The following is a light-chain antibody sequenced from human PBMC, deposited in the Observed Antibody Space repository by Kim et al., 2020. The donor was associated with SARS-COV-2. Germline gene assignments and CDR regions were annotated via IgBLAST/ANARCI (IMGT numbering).Light chain of an antibody. CDR2: DAS. V-gene: IGKV3D-20*01. J-gene: IGKJ4*01. CDR3: QQYDSSPLT. CDR1: QSVNSNY. Sequence: LSPGETATLSCGASQSVNSNYLAWYQQKPGLAPRLLIYDASSRATGIPDRFSGSGSGTDFTLTISRLEPEDFAVYYCQQYDSSPLTFGGGTKVDIK.